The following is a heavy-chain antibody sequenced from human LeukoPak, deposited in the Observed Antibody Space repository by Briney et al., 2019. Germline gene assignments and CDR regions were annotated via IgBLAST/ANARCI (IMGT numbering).Heavy chain of an antibody. V-gene: IGHV3-21*01. CDR1: GFTFSSYA. CDR2: ISSSSSYI. J-gene: IGHJ4*02. CDR3: ARDHCSSTSCYTGWNY. Sequence: GGSLRLSCAASGFTFSSYAMNWVRQAPGKGLEWVSSISSSSSYIYYADSVKGRFTISRDNAKNSLYLQMNSLRAEDTAVYYCARDHCSSTSCYTGWNYWGQGTLVTVSS. D-gene: IGHD2-2*02.